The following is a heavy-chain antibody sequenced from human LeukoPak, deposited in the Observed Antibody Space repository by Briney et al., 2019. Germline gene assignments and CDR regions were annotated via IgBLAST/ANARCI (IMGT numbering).Heavy chain of an antibody. D-gene: IGHD4-17*01. Sequence: GGSLRLSCAASGFTFSTYGMHWVRQAPGRGLQWVAFIRYDGSNKYYADSVKGRFTISRDNSNNTIYLQMNSLSPEDTAVYYCAKDWGDYAHKTANWFDPWGQGTLVTVS. V-gene: IGHV3-30*02. CDR2: IRYDGSNK. J-gene: IGHJ5*02. CDR3: AKDWGDYAHKTANWFDP. CDR1: GFTFSTYG.